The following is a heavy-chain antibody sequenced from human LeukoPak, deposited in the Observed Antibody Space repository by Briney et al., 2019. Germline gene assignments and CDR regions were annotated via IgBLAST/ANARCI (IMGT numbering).Heavy chain of an antibody. CDR2: ISYDGSNK. CDR3: ARGPYSSGWYYFDY. CDR1: GFTFSSYA. V-gene: IGHV3-30*04. D-gene: IGHD6-19*01. J-gene: IGHJ4*02. Sequence: GRSLRLSCAASGFTFSSYAMHWVRQAPGKGLEWVAVISYDGSNKYYADSVKGRFTISRDNSKNTLYLQMNSLRAEDTAVYYCARGPYSSGWYYFDYWGRGTLVTVSS.